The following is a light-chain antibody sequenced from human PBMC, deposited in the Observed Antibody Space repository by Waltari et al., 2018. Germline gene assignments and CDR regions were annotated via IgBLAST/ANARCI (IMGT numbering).Light chain of an antibody. J-gene: IGLJ3*02. CDR3: NSYTGSSSWV. V-gene: IGLV2-14*03. CDR1: SSAIGFYNY. Sequence: QSALTQPASVSGPPGQSITTSCYGTSSAIGFYNYASGYQPPPGKAPKLMIYDVSQPPSGVSDRFSGSKAGNTASLTISGLQAEDEADYYCNSYTGSSSWVFGGGTKVTVL. CDR2: DVS.